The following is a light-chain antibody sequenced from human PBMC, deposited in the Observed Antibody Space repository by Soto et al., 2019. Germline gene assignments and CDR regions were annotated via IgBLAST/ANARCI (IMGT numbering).Light chain of an antibody. J-gene: IGKJ3*01. CDR2: KAS. CDR3: QHYNSYSLT. V-gene: IGKV1-5*03. CDR1: QSISSW. Sequence: DMQVTQSPSTLASSIGDRVTITCRANQSISSWLAWYQQKPRKAPKLLMYKASTLKREVPSRFSGSGSGTEFTLTISSLQPDDFATYYCQHYNSYSLTFGPGTKVDIK.